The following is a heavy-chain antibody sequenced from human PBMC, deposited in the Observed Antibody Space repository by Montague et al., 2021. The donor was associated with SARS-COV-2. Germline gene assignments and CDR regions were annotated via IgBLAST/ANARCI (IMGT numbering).Heavy chain of an antibody. D-gene: IGHD3-10*01. CDR2: IYYSGNT. J-gene: IGHJ6*02. Sequence: SETLSLTCTVSGGSISSSIWSWIRQPPGKGLECIGHIYYSGNTNYNPSLKSRFTISVDASKSQFSLKLSSVTAADTAVYYCAGLQGDGSLYGMDVWGQGTTVTVAS. CDR1: GGSISSSI. V-gene: IGHV4-59*01. CDR3: AGLQGDGSLYGMDV.